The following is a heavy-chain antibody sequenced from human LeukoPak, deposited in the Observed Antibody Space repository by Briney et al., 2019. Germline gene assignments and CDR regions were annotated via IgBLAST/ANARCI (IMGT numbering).Heavy chain of an antibody. CDR1: GFTFSDYY. J-gene: IGHJ1*01. CDR3: ARGVVAGTSNYAELFQH. V-gene: IGHV3-11*04. D-gene: IGHD6-19*01. Sequence: PGGSLRLSCAASGFTFSDYYMSWIRRAPGKGLEWVSYISSSGSTIYYADSVKGRFTISRDNAKNSLSMQMNSLRAEDTAVYYCARGVVAGTSNYAELFQHWGQGTLVAVSS. CDR2: ISSSGSTI.